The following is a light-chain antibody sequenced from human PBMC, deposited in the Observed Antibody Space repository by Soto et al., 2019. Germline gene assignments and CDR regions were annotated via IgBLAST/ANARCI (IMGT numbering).Light chain of an antibody. Sequence: DIQMTQSPSTLSAFVGDRVTITCRASQTINGWLAWYQQKPGRAPKVLIHKVSTLAGGVPSRFGGSGSETEFTLTISSLEPDDFATYYCQQYKHYAHLTFGGGTRVEIK. CDR1: QTINGW. V-gene: IGKV1-5*03. CDR3: QQYKHYAHLT. CDR2: KVS. J-gene: IGKJ4*01.